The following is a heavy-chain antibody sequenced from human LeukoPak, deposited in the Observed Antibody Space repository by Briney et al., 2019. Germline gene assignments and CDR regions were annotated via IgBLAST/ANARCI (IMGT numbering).Heavy chain of an antibody. V-gene: IGHV3-7*01. CDR2: IKQDGSEK. CDR1: GFTFSSYW. Sequence: GGSLRLSCAASGFTFSSYWMSWVRQAPGKGLEWVANIKQDGSEKYYVDSVKGRFTISRDNAKNSLYLQMNSLRAEDTAVYYCARVPDDSSGYYGFWLDYYYYYMDVWGKGTTVTVSS. J-gene: IGHJ6*03. D-gene: IGHD3-22*01. CDR3: ARVPDDSSGYYGFWLDYYYYYMDV.